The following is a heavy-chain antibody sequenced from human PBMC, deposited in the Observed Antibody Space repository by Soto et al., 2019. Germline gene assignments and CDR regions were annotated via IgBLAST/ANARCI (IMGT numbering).Heavy chain of an antibody. CDR1: GFTFSDYY. Sequence: QVQLVESGGGLVKPGGCLRLSCAASGFTFSDYYMSWIRQAPGKGLEWVSYISSSGSATNYADSVKGRFTVSKDNAKNSLYLQMNSLRAEDTAVYYCARSLRGYSGYIGYWGQGTLVTVSS. V-gene: IGHV3-11*05. D-gene: IGHD5-12*01. J-gene: IGHJ4*02. CDR2: ISSSGSAT. CDR3: ARSLRGYSGYIGY.